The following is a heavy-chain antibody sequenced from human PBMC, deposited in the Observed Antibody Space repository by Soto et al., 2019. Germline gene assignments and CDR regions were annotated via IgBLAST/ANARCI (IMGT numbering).Heavy chain of an antibody. CDR3: ARRVGGKGPSAFDI. Sequence: QLQLQESGPGLVKPSETLSLTCTVSGGSISSSSYYCGWIRQPPGKGLEWIGSIYYSGSTYYNPSLKRLLTIPVNTAKNQFSLQLSSVTVADTAVYYCARRVGGKGPSAFDIWGQGTMVIVSS. V-gene: IGHV4-39*01. D-gene: IGHD1-26*01. CDR2: IYYSGST. J-gene: IGHJ3*02. CDR1: GGSISSSSYY.